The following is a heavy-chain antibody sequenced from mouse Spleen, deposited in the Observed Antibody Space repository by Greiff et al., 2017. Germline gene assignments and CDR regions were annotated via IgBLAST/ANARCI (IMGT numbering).Heavy chain of an antibody. Sequence: VQLKESGPELVKPGASVKMSCKASGYTFTDYNMHWVKQSHGKSLEWIGYINPNNGGTSYNQKFKGKATLTVNKSSSTAYMELRSLTSEDSAVYYCASGLRRFDYWGQGTTLTVSS. CDR3: ASGLRRFDY. D-gene: IGHD2-4*01. V-gene: IGHV1-22*01. J-gene: IGHJ2*01. CDR2: INPNNGGT. CDR1: GYTFTDYN.